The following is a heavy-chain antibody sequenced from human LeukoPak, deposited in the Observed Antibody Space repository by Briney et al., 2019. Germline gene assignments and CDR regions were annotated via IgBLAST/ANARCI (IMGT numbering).Heavy chain of an antibody. J-gene: IGHJ4*02. Sequence: HPGRSLRLSCAAPGFIFSNDAMHWVRQAPGKGLEWVAFIWFDGSNKHYADSVKGRFTISRDNSEDTLYLQMNSLRAEDTAVYYCVRDPSGSGFAFDSWGQGALVTVSS. CDR2: IWFDGSNK. V-gene: IGHV3-33*01. CDR3: VRDPSGSGFAFDS. CDR1: GFIFSNDA. D-gene: IGHD1-1*01.